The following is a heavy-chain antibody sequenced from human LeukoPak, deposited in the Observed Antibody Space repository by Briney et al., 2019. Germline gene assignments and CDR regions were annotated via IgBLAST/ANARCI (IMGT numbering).Heavy chain of an antibody. J-gene: IGHJ4*02. CDR3: ARVWCSGGSCSPDY. Sequence: ASVKVSCKASGYTFTSYGISWVRQAPGQGLEWMGWISAYNGNTNYAQKLRGRVTMTTDTSTSTAYMELRSLRSDDTAVYYCARVWCSGGSCSPDYWGQGTLVTVSS. CDR1: GYTFTSYG. D-gene: IGHD2-15*01. CDR2: ISAYNGNT. V-gene: IGHV1-18*01.